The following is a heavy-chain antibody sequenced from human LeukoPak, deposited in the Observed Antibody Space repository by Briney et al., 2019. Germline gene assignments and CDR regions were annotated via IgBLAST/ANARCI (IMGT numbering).Heavy chain of an antibody. CDR2: ISTTSAYL. J-gene: IGHJ4*02. CDR1: GFTFRTYR. CDR3: ARDHDFYSNVDY. V-gene: IGHV3-21*01. D-gene: IGHD3-3*01. Sequence: GGSLRLSCAASGFTFRTYRMNWLRQAPGKGLEWVSSISTTSAYLKYADSVKGRFTVSRDNAKNSLYLQMNSLRAEDTAVYYCARDHDFYSNVDYWGQGTLVTVSS.